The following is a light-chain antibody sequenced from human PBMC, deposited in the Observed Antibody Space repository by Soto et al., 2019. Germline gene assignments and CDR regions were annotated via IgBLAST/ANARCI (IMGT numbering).Light chain of an antibody. CDR3: QQYNASPRT. V-gene: IGKV3-20*01. CDR2: GVS. CDR1: QSITSRY. J-gene: IGKJ2*01. Sequence: EIVLTQSPGTLSLSPGERATLSCRASQSITSRYFAWSQQKPGQAPRLLIYGVSNRATGIPDRFSGSGSGTDFTLTISRLEPEDFAVYYCQQYNASPRTFGQGTKLEIK.